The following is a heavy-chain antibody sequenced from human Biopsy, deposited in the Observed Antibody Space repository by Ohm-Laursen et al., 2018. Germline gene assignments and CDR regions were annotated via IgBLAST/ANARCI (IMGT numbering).Heavy chain of an antibody. CDR3: AKHGSGWTGDDAFHI. V-gene: IGHV4-34*08. CDR1: GKTFSDYQ. J-gene: IGHJ3*02. Sequence: SDTLSLTCAVFGKTFSDYQWSWIRQPPGKGLEWIGQINQAGTTNYNPSLKSRVSISADASKYEFSLKLTSVTAADTAVYYCAKHGSGWTGDDAFHIWGQGTMVTVSS. CDR2: INQAGTT. D-gene: IGHD6-19*01.